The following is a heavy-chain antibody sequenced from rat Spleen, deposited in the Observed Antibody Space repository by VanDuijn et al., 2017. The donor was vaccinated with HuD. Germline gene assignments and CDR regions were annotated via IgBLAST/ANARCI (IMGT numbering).Heavy chain of an antibody. V-gene: IGHV5-35*01. D-gene: IGHD3-3*01. CDR2: ITRDGSST. CDR3: TGGGHSALNWFAY. J-gene: IGHJ3*01. CDR1: GFTFSSSW. Sequence: EVQLVESGGGLVQPGSPLKLSCAASGFTFSSSWLNWIRQAPGKGLEWVASITRDGSSTYYPDTVKGRFVISKDNAKDTGYLHMNNLRSEDTAMYYCTGGGHSALNWFAYWGQGTLVTVSS.